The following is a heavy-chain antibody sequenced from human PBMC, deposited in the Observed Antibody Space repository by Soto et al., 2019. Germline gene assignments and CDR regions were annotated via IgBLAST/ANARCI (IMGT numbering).Heavy chain of an antibody. Sequence: EEQLVESGGGLVQPGGSLRLSCAASGFTFSDYEVNWVRQAPGKGLEWISYISASGATIHYADSVRGRLTISRDNAKNSVYLQMNSLRADDTGVYYCAKYYFGMGGWDQGATVTVSS. CDR1: GFTFSDYE. CDR2: ISASGATI. V-gene: IGHV3-48*03. J-gene: IGHJ6*02. D-gene: IGHD3-10*01. CDR3: AKYYFGMGG.